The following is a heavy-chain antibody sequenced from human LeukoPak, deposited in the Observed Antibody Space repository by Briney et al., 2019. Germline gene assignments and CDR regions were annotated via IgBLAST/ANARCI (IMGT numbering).Heavy chain of an antibody. J-gene: IGHJ6*02. CDR3: ARGGGLDV. Sequence: SXRXXCXASXFTXXSYWMNWARQAPGXGLEWVASINHNGNVNYYVDSVKGRFTISRDNAKNSLYLQMSNLRAEDTAVYFCARGGGLDVWGQGATVTVSS. CDR1: XFTXXSYW. D-gene: IGHD3-16*01. V-gene: IGHV3-7*03. CDR2: INHNGNVN.